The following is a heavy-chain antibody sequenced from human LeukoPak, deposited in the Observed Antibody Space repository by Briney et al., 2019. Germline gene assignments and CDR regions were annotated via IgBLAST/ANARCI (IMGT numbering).Heavy chain of an antibody. CDR2: INWNGGRT. CDR3: AELGITMIGGV. J-gene: IGHJ6*04. V-gene: IGHV3-20*04. CDR1: GFTFDDYG. D-gene: IGHD3-10*02. Sequence: GGSLRLSCAASGFTFDDYGMSWVRQGPGKGLEWVSGINWNGGRTGYADSVKGRFTISRDNAKNSLYLQMNSLRAEDTAVYYCAELGITMIGGVWGKGTTVTISS.